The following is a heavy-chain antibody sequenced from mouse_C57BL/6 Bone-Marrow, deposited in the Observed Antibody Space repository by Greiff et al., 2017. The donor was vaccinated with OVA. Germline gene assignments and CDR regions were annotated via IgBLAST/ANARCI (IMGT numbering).Heavy chain of an antibody. D-gene: IGHD2-3*01. CDR3: TTGGYYVGPYFDY. V-gene: IGHV1-82*01. J-gene: IGHJ2*01. Sequence: QVQLQQSGPELVKPGASVKISCKASGYAFSSSWMNWVKQRPGKGLEWIGRIYPGDGDTNYNGKFKGKATLTADKSSSTAYLQLSSLTSEDTAVYYCTTGGYYVGPYFDYWGQGTTLTVSS. CDR2: IYPGDGDT. CDR1: GYAFSSSW.